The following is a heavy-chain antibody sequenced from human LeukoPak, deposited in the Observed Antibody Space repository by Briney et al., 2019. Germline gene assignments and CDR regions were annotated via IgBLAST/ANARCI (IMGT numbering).Heavy chain of an antibody. V-gene: IGHV3-23*01. Sequence: GGSLRLSCIASGFTLSSYEMSWIRQAPGKGLEWVSSVDYSGGDTHYADSVKGRFTISRDNSKNTLYLQMNSLRAEDTAVYYCAKNYDYWGQGTLVTVSS. CDR1: GFTLSSYE. J-gene: IGHJ4*02. CDR3: AKNYDY. CDR2: VDYSGGDT.